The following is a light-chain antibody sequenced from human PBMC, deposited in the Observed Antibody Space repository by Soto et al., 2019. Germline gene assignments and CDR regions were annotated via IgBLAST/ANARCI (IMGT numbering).Light chain of an antibody. J-gene: IGLJ3*02. CDR2: DNN. V-gene: IGLV1-51*01. Sequence: QSVLTQPASLSATPGQKVTISCSGSRSNIGNNYVSWYQQLPGAAPKLLIYDNNKRPSGIPDRFSASKSGTSATLGITGLQAGDEANYYCGTWDSSLSAGVFGGGTKVTVL. CDR1: RSNIGNNY. CDR3: GTWDSSLSAGV.